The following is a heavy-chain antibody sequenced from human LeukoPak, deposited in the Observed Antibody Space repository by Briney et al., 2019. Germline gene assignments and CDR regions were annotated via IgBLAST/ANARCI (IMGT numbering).Heavy chain of an antibody. CDR3: ARLVVPAATYYFDY. J-gene: IGHJ4*02. Sequence: SDTLSLTCTVSGRSISSYYWSRIRQPPGKGLEWIGYIYYSGSTNYNPSLKSRVTISVDTSKNQFSLKLSSVTAADTAVYYCARLVVPAATYYFDYWGQGTLVTVSS. D-gene: IGHD2-2*01. CDR1: GRSISSYY. V-gene: IGHV4-59*08. CDR2: IYYSGST.